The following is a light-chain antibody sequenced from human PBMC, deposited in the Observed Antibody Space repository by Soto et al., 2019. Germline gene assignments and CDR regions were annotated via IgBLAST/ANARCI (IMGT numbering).Light chain of an antibody. CDR1: QSVLYSSNNNNY. V-gene: IGKV4-1*01. J-gene: IGKJ4*01. CDR3: QQYYSPPRT. Sequence: DIVMTQSPDSLAVSLGERATINCKSSQSVLYSSNNNNYLAWYQQKPGQPPKLLIYWASTRESGVPDRFSGSGSVTDFTLTISRLQAEDVAVYYCQQYYSPPRTFGGGTKVEIK. CDR2: WAS.